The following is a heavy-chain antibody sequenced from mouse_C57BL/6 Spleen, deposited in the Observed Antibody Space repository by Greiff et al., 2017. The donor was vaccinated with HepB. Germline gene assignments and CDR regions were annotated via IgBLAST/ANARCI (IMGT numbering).Heavy chain of an antibody. Sequence: VKLQQPGAELVKPGASVKMSCKASGYTFTSYWITWVKQRPGQGLEWIGDIYPGSGSTNYNEKFKSKATLTVDTSSSTAYMQLSSLTSEDSAVYYCARSATGENYFDYWGQGTTLTVSS. J-gene: IGHJ2*01. D-gene: IGHD4-1*02. CDR3: ARSATGENYFDY. CDR2: IYPGSGST. V-gene: IGHV1-55*01. CDR1: GYTFTSYW.